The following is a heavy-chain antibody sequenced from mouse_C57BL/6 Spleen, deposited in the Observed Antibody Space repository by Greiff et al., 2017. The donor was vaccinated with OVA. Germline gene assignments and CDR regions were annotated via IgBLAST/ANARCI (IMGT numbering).Heavy chain of an antibody. V-gene: IGHV1-69*01. Sequence: QVQLQQPGAELVMPGASVKLSCKASGYTFTSYWMHWVQQRPGQGLEWIGVIDPSDSYTNYNQKFKGKSTLTVDKSSSTAYMQLSSLTSEDSAVYYCERGGSSYVTWFADWGKGTLVTVSA. D-gene: IGHD1-1*01. CDR1: GYTFTSYW. CDR2: IDPSDSYT. J-gene: IGHJ3*01. CDR3: ERGGSSYVTWFAD.